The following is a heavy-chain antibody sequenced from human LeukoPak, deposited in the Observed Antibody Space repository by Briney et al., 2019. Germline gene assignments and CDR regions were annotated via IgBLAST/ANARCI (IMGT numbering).Heavy chain of an antibody. V-gene: IGHV4-30-4*01. J-gene: IGHJ4*02. D-gene: IGHD3-9*01. CDR1: GGSISSGDYY. CDR2: IYYSGST. Sequence: SETLSLTCTVSGGSISSGDYYWSWIRQPPGKGLEWIGYIYYSGSTYYNPSLKSRVTISVDTSKNQFSLKLSSVTAADTAVYYCARLRHYDILTGYRTVFFDYWGQGTLVTVSS. CDR3: ARLRHYDILTGYRTVFFDY.